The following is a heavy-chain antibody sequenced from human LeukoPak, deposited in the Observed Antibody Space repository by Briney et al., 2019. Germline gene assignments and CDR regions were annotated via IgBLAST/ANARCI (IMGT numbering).Heavy chain of an antibody. Sequence: AGGSLRLSCAASGFTFSNYWMHWVRQAPGKGLVWVSRIYTDGSSTNYADSVKGRSTISRDNAKNTLYLQMNSLRGEDTAVYYCARGASNRFDYWGQGTLVTVSS. CDR3: ARGASNRFDY. V-gene: IGHV3-74*01. CDR2: IYTDGSST. J-gene: IGHJ4*02. D-gene: IGHD1-14*01. CDR1: GFTFSNYW.